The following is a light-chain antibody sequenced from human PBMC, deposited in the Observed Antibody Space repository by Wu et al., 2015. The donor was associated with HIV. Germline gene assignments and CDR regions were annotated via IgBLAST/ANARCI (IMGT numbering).Light chain of an antibody. J-gene: IGKJ4*01. CDR2: DTL. CDR1: HNIKNY. Sequence: DIVLTQSPATLSLSPGERATLSCRSSHNIKNYLAWYQQKPGQAPRLLIYDTLNRATGIPARFSGSGSGTDFTLTISSLEPEDFAAYYCQQRSSWPLTFGGGTKVEIK. CDR3: QQRSSWPLT. V-gene: IGKV3-11*01.